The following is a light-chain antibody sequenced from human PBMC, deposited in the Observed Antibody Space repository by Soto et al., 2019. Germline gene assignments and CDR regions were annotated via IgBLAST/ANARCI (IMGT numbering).Light chain of an antibody. CDR3: QQYGSSRT. CDR2: GAS. V-gene: IGKV3-20*01. CDR1: QSISRY. Sequence: EIVLTQSPGTLSLSPGERTTLSCRASQSISRYLAWYQQKPGQGPRLLIYGASSRATGTPDRFSGSGSGTDFTLTISRLEPEDFAVYYCQQYGSSRTFGQGTKVDIK. J-gene: IGKJ1*01.